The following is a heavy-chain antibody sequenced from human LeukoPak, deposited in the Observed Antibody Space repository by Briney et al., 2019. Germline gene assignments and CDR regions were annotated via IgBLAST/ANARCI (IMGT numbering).Heavy chain of an antibody. CDR1: GGSISSYY. D-gene: IGHD5-12*01. J-gene: IGHJ4*02. Sequence: PSETLSLTCTVSGGSISSYYWSWIRQPPGKGLEWIGYIYYSGSTNYNPSLKSRVTISADTSKNQFSLKLSSAAAADTAVYYCARDLGGYDPFDYWGQGTLVTVSS. CDR3: ARDLGGYDPFDY. CDR2: IYYSGST. V-gene: IGHV4-59*01.